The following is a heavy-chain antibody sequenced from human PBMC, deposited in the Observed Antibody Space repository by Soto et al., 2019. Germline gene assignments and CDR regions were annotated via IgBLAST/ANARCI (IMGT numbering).Heavy chain of an antibody. CDR1: GGSFSGYY. CDR3: ARTFRLVRGVIFDY. D-gene: IGHD3-10*01. V-gene: IGHV4-34*01. CDR2: INHSGST. Sequence: QVQLQQWGAGLLKPSETLSLTCAVYGGSFSGYYWSWIRQPPGKGLEWIGEINHSGSTNYNPSLKSRVTRSVDTSKNQFSLKLSSVTAADTAVYYCARTFRLVRGVIFDYWGQGTLVTVSS. J-gene: IGHJ4*02.